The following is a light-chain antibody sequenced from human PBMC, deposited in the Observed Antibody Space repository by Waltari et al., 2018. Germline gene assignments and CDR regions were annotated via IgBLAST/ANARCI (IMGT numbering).Light chain of an antibody. CDR3: QQYGSSRFT. CDR2: GAS. CDR1: QSVSSSY. Sequence: EIVLTQSPGTLSLSPGERATLSCRASQSVSSSYLAWYQQKPGQAPRLRIYGASSRATGIPDRFSGSGSGTDFTLTISRLDPEDFAVYYCQQYGSSRFTFGPGTKVDIK. V-gene: IGKV3-20*01. J-gene: IGKJ3*01.